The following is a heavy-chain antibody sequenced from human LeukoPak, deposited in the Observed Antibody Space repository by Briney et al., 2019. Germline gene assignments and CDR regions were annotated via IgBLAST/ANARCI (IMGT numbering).Heavy chain of an antibody. D-gene: IGHD6-13*01. V-gene: IGHV3-43D*03. J-gene: IGHJ4*02. CDR3: AKDIRGSTSWYGLDY. CDR1: GFTFDDYA. CDR2: ISWDGGST. Sequence: PGGSLRLSCVASGFTFDDYAMHWVRQAPGKGLEWVSLISWDGGSTYYVDSVKSRFTISRDNSKNSLYLQMNSLRAEDTALYYCAKDIRGSTSWYGLDYWGQGTLVTVSS.